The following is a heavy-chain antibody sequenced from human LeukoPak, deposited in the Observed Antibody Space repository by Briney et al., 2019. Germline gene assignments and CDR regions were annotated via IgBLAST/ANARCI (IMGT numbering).Heavy chain of an antibody. CDR1: GFTFSSYS. V-gene: IGHV3-21*01. D-gene: IGHD4-17*01. CDR3: ARESDYGDYVFDY. Sequence: GGSLRLSCAASGFTFSSYSMNWVRQAPGKGLERVSSISSSSSYIYYADSVKSRFTISRDNAKNSLYLQMNSLRAQDTAVYYCARESDYGDYVFDYWGQGTLVTVSS. J-gene: IGHJ4*02. CDR2: ISSSSSYI.